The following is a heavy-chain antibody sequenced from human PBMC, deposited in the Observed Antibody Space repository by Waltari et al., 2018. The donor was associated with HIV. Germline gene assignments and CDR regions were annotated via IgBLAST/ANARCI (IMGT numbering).Heavy chain of an antibody. CDR3: ARGGYYYDISGYYHY. CDR1: GFTFSNFA. Sequence: QVQLVESGGGVVQPGRSLRLSWAAAGFTFSNFAMTWVRQAPGKGLEWVAVIWYDGDNKYYADSVKGRFTISRDNSKNTLYLQMNSLRVEDTAVYYCARGGYYYDISGYYHYWGQGTLVTVSS. D-gene: IGHD3-22*01. V-gene: IGHV3-33*01. CDR2: IWYDGDNK. J-gene: IGHJ4*02.